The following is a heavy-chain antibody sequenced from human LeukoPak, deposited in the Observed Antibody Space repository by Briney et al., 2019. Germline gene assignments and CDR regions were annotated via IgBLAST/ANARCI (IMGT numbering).Heavy chain of an antibody. D-gene: IGHD3-3*01. Sequence: PGGSLRLSCAASGFTFSSYSMNWVRQAPGKGLEWVSSISSSSYIYYADSVKGRFTISRDNAKNSLYLQMNSLRAEDTAVYYCARDPRAYYDFWSGSYYFDYWGQGTLVTVSS. J-gene: IGHJ4*02. V-gene: IGHV3-21*01. CDR2: ISSSSYI. CDR1: GFTFSSYS. CDR3: ARDPRAYYDFWSGSYYFDY.